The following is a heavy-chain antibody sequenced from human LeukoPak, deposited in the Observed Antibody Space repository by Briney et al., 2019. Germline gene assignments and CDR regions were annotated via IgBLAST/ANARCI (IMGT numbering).Heavy chain of an antibody. D-gene: IGHD6-19*01. V-gene: IGHV4-4*07. J-gene: IGHJ6*03. CDR3: ARDKRVAVAGTYIYYYMDV. Sequence: SETLSLTCTVSGGSISSYYWSWIRQPAGKGLEWVGRIYISGSGSTNYNPSLKSRVTMSVDTSKNQFSLKLSSVTAADTAVYYCARDKRVAVAGTYIYYYMDVWGNGTTVTISS. CDR2: IYISGSGST. CDR1: GGSISSYY.